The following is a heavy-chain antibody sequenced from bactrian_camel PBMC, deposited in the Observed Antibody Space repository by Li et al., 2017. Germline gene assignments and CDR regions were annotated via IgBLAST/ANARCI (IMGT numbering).Heavy chain of an antibody. CDR2: VYIARGARDRNP. CDR3: AAGSTFGSIMRGSDVNY. J-gene: IGHJ4*01. D-gene: IGHD6*01. CDR1: GYTYSGHC. V-gene: IGHV3S40*01. Sequence: DVQLVESGGGSVQYGGSLRLSCAFSGYTYSGHCMGWFRQAPGKEREGVAAVYIARGARDRNPIWAYYADSVRGRFTISRDNAQNTVSLHMSSLEPEDTAMYYCAAGSTFGSIMRGSDVNYWGQGTQVTVS.